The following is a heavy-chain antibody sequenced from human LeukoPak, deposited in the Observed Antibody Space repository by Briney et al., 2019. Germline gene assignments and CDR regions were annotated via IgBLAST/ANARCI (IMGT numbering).Heavy chain of an antibody. CDR3: GILPPGY. V-gene: IGHV3-74*01. Sequence: GGSLRLSCAASTCTLLVWMDWVRGAPGKGLVWVARIKSDGTSANYADSVRGRCTISRDHAKNTLYLLMNSLGDEDTAVYYCGILPPGYWGQGTQVTVS. J-gene: IGHJ4*02. CDR2: IKSDGTSA. CDR1: TCTLLVW. D-gene: IGHD2-8*02.